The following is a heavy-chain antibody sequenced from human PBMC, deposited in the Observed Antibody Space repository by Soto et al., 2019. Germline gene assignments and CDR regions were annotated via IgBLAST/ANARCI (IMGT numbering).Heavy chain of an antibody. D-gene: IGHD3-16*01. V-gene: IGHV1-2*02. CDR2: LFPNSGGST. CDR3: AKDKGGIFDS. J-gene: IGHJ4*01. Sequence: QVQLVQSGAEVKGPGASVKVSCKTSGYTFAAYYIHWVRQAPGQGLEWMGFLFPNSGGSTTSAQQFEGRVTMTRDSSISTAYLELSGLTTDDTAVYYCAKDKGGIFDSWGQGTLVTVSS. CDR1: GYTFAAYY.